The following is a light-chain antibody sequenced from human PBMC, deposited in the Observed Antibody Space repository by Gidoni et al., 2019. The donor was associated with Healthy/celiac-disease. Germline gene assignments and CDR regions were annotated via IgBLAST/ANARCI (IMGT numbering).Light chain of an antibody. CDR1: QGISSY. Sequence: DIQLTQSPSFLSASVGDRVTITCRACQGISSYLAWYQQKPGKAPKLLIYAASTLQSGVPSRFSGSGSGTEFTLTISSRQPEDVATYYCQQLNSYRALSITFGQGTRLEIK. CDR3: QQLNSYRALSIT. CDR2: AAS. V-gene: IGKV1-9*01. J-gene: IGKJ5*01.